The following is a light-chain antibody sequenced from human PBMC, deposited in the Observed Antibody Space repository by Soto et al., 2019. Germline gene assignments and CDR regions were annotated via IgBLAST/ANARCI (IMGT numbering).Light chain of an antibody. J-gene: IGKJ1*01. CDR2: GAS. CDR1: QSVSSSY. V-gene: IGKV3-20*01. CDR3: QQYGVSPRT. Sequence: EIVLTQSPDTRSLSPGERATLSCRASQSVSSSYLAWYQQRPGQAPRLLIYGASSRATGIPDRFSGSGSGTDFTLTISRLEPEDFAVYYCQQYGVSPRTFGQGTKVDIK.